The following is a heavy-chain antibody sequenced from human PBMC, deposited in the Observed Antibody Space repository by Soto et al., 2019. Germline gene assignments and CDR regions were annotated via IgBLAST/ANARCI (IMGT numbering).Heavy chain of an antibody. D-gene: IGHD6-6*01. CDR2: ISAYNGNT. CDR3: ARVIAARPGDYYYYYYMDV. Sequence: ASVKVSCKASGYTLTSYGIIWVRQAPGQGLEWMGWISAYNGNTNYAQKLQGRVTMTTDTSTSTAYMELRSLRSDDTAVYYCARVIAARPGDYYYYYYMDVWGKGTTVTVSS. J-gene: IGHJ6*03. V-gene: IGHV1-18*01. CDR1: GYTLTSYG.